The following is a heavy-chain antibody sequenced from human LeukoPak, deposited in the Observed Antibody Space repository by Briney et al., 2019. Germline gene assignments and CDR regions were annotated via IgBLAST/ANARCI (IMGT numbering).Heavy chain of an antibody. V-gene: IGHV3-7*01. J-gene: IGHJ3*02. CDR2: IKQDDSQK. CDR1: EFTLSNYC. Sequence: GGSLRLSCAASEFTLSNYCISWVRQAPGKGLGWVAHIKQDDSQKYYVDSVKGRFTISRDNAKNSLYLQMNSLRAEDTAVYYCARRHDGFDIWGQGTMVTVSS. D-gene: IGHD6-25*01. CDR3: ARRHDGFDI.